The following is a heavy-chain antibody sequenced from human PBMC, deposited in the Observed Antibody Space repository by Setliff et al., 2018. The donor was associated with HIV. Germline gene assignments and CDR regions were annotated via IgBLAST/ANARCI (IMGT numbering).Heavy chain of an antibody. D-gene: IGHD3-10*01. CDR3: ARTTMVRGVMITLPRYFDS. V-gene: IGHV4-4*07. J-gene: IGHJ4*02. Sequence: SETLSLTCTVSGGSVTSYYWSWIRQPAGKRLAWIGRISISGDTNYNPSLKSRATMSLDTSKNQFSLKLNAVTAADTAVYYCARTTMVRGVMITLPRYFDSWGQGTLVTVSS. CDR2: ISISGDT. CDR1: GGSVTSYY.